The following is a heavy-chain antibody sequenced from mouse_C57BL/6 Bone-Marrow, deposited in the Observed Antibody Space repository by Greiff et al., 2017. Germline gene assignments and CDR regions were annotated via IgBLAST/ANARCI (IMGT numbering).Heavy chain of an antibody. V-gene: IGHV1-69*01. CDR3: ARRGSSDAMDY. CDR1: GYTFTSYW. J-gene: IGHJ4*01. CDR2: IDPSASYT. D-gene: IGHD1-1*01. Sequence: SCKASGYTFTSYWMHWVKQRSGQGLEWIGEIDPSASYTNYNQKFKGKSTLTVDKSSSTAYMQLSSLTSEDSAVYYCARRGSSDAMDYWGQGTSVTVSA.